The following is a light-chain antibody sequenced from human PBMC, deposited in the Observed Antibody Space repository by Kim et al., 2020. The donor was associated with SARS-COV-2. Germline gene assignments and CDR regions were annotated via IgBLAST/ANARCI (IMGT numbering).Light chain of an antibody. V-gene: IGKV1D-16*01. CDR3: KQYNSYTGT. CDR2: AAS. J-gene: IGKJ1*01. CDR1: QGVSSW. Sequence: DIQMTQSPSSLSASVGDRVTITCRASQGVSSWLAWYQQKPGKATKSLIYAASSLQSGVPSRFSGSGSGTDFTHTIRSLQPEAFATYNCKQYNSYTGTFGRGTKVDIK.